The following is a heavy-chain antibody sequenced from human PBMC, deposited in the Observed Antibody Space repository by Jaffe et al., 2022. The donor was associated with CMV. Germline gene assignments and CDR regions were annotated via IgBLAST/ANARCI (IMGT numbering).Heavy chain of an antibody. J-gene: IGHJ4*02. CDR3: ARQGTGGGAGFDS. D-gene: IGHD3-16*01. CDR2: IRSSVN. CDR1: GVSISSSPHY. Sequence: QLQLQESGPGLVKPSETLSLTCTVSGVSISSSPHYWGWIRQPPGKGLEWVGSIRSSVNYYNPSLKSRVTISVDTSKNQFSLKLTSVTAADTAIYYCARQGTGGGAGFDSWGQGTLVTVSS. V-gene: IGHV4-39*01.